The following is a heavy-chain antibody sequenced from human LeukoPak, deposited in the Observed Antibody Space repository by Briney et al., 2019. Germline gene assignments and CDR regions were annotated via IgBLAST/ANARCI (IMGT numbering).Heavy chain of an antibody. V-gene: IGHV3-30*07. CDR1: GFTFSTYA. CDR3: AKVYGSGSYYNGFDP. J-gene: IGHJ5*02. D-gene: IGHD3-10*01. Sequence: PGRSLRLSCAASGFTFSTYAIHWVRQAPGKGLEWVAFISHDGSNKYYADSVKGRFTISRDNSKNTLYLQMNSLRAEDTAVYYCAKVYGSGSYYNGFDPWGQGTLVTVSS. CDR2: ISHDGSNK.